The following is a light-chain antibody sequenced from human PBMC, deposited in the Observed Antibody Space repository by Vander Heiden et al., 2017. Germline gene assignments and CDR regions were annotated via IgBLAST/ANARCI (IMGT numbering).Light chain of an antibody. Sequence: DVQMTQSPSTLAASVGDRVTISCRARQNIRGWLAWYQQKAGKAPKLLIYKASSLETGVQSRFSGGGFGTEFTLTISSLQPDDFATYYCQQYNNYPYTFGQGTKLEI. CDR3: QQYNNYPYT. CDR2: KAS. V-gene: IGKV1-5*03. J-gene: IGKJ2*01. CDR1: QNIRGW.